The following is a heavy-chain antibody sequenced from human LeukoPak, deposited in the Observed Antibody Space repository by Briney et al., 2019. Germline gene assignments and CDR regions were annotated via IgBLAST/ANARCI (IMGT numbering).Heavy chain of an antibody. J-gene: IGHJ5*02. V-gene: IGHV4-34*01. CDR3: ARGRGVLRFWEWLLSSTNLFDP. Sequence: SVTLSLTCAVYGGSFSGYYWSWIRQPPGKGLGGIGESNHSGRPNYSPSLESRVTISVDTSKNQFSLKLSSVTAADTAVYYCARGRGVLRFWEWLLSSTNLFDPWGQGTLVTVSS. D-gene: IGHD3-3*01. CDR1: GGSFSGYY. CDR2: SNHSGRP.